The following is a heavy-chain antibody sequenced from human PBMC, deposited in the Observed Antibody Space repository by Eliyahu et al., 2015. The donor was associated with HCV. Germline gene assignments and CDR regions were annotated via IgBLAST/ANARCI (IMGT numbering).Heavy chain of an antibody. V-gene: IGHV4-39*01. CDR1: GGSISSSSYY. J-gene: IGHJ4*02. Sequence: QLQLQESGPGLVKPSETLSLTCTVSGGSISSSSYYWGWIRQPPGKGLEWIGSIYYSGSTYYNPSLKSRVTISVDTSKNQFSLKLSSVTAADTAVYYCARGGWWDLRAFDYWGQGTLVTVSS. D-gene: IGHD2-15*01. CDR2: IYYSGST. CDR3: ARGGWWDLRAFDY.